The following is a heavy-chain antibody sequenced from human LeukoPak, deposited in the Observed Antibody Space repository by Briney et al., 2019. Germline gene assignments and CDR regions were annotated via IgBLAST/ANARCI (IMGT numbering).Heavy chain of an antibody. D-gene: IGHD3-9*01. CDR3: ARERYDILTGPFFDY. J-gene: IGHJ4*02. CDR2: ISSSSSYI. Sequence: GGSLRLSCAASGFTFSSYSMNWVRQAPGMGLEWVSSISSSSSYIYYADSVKGRFTISRDNAKNSLCLQMNSLRAEDTAVYYCARERYDILTGPFFDYWGQGTLVTVSS. CDR1: GFTFSSYS. V-gene: IGHV3-21*01.